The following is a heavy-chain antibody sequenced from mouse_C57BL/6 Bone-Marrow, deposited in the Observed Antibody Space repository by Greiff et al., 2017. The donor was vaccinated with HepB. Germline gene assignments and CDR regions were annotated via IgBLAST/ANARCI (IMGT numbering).Heavy chain of an antibody. CDR1: GYTFTSYW. J-gene: IGHJ2*01. CDR2: IDPSDSYT. CDR3: ATGYYDPFFDY. Sequence: QVQLQQPGAELVMPGASVKLSCKASGYTFTSYWMHWVKQRPGQGLEWIGEIDPSDSYTNYNQKFKGKSTLTVDKSSSTVYMQLSSLTSEDSAVYYCATGYYDPFFDYWGQGTTLTVAS. V-gene: IGHV1-69*01. D-gene: IGHD2-4*01.